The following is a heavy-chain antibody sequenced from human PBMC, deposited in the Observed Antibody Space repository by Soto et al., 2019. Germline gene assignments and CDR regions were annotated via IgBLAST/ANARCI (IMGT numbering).Heavy chain of an antibody. CDR2: ISGGGGST. CDR3: LSLRYAFRRMGV. J-gene: IGHJ6*03. Sequence: ESGGGLVKPGGTLRLSCAASGFTFSDYHMTWIRQAPGKGLECVSYISGGGGSTYYADSVKGRFTISRDNAKDSVYLQMNSLRAEDTAVYYCLSLRYAFRRMGVWGKGTTVTVSS. D-gene: IGHD3-16*01. CDR1: GFTFSDYH. V-gene: IGHV3-11*01.